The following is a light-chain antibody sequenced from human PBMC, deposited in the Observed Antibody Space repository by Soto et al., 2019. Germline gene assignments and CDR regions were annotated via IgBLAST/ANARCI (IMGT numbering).Light chain of an antibody. V-gene: IGKV1-27*01. CDR1: QGISNY. J-gene: IGKJ1*01. CDR2: AAS. Sequence: DIQMTQSPSSLSASVGDRVTITCRARQGISNYLAWYQQKPGKVPKLLIYAASTLQSGVPSRFSGSGSGTDVTLTISSLQPEDGATYYCQKYNSAPRTFGQGTKVEIK. CDR3: QKYNSAPRT.